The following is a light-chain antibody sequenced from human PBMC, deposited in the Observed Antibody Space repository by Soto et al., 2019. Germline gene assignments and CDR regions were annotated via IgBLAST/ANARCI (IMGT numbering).Light chain of an antibody. CDR2: EVN. V-gene: IGLV2-14*01. J-gene: IGLJ3*02. CDR3: SSFTTTYTWV. Sequence: QSALTQPASASGSPGQSIAISCTGTSSDVGSYKYVSWFQQHPGKAPKLVIYEVNNRPSGVSNRFSGSKSGNTASLTISGLQAEDEADYYCSSFTTTYTWVFGGGTKVTVL. CDR1: SSDVGSYKY.